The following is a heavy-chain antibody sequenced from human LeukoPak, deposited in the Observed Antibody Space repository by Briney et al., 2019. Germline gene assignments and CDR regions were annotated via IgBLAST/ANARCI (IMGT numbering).Heavy chain of an antibody. Sequence: GASVKVSCTASGYTFTGYYMHWVRQAPGQGLEWMGWINPNSGGTNYAQKFKGRVTITRDTANSSAYMELNRLRVDNTAGYYSASARVGPPIDDFDYGMDVGGEGTTVTVS. V-gene: IGHV1-2*02. CDR3: ASARVGPPIDDFDYGMDV. D-gene: IGHD1-26*01. J-gene: IGHJ6*02. CDR1: GYTFTGYY. CDR2: INPNSGGT.